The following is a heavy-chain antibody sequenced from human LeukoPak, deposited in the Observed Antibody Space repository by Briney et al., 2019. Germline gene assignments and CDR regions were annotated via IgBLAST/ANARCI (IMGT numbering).Heavy chain of an antibody. CDR2: INHSGST. CDR3: ARGGIMVRQSINFHFFYGMDV. D-gene: IGHD3-10*01. CDR1: GGSPIGHY. J-gene: IGHJ6*02. Sequence: SETLSLTCDVYGGSPIGHYWSWIRQPPGKGLEWIGEINHSGSTKYNPSLKNRVTISVDTSKNQSSLRLSAVTAADTATYYCARGGIMVRQSINFHFFYGMDVWGQGTTVTVSS. V-gene: IGHV4-34*01.